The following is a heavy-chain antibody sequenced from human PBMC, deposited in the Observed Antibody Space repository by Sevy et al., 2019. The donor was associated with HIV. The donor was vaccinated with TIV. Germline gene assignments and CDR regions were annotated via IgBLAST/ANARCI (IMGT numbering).Heavy chain of an antibody. Sequence: GGSLRLSCAVSGFIFSSHAMGWVRQAPGKWLEWVSLMSTCRGCTYYPGSVKGPFSISTDKSRTTSYLQMNSLRVEDAAVYFCARTMTHLWEAFDLWGQGRMVTVSS. D-gene: IGHD5-18*01. CDR2: MSTCRGCT. CDR3: ARTMTHLWEAFDL. J-gene: IGHJ3*01. CDR1: GFIFSSHA. V-gene: IGHV3-23*01.